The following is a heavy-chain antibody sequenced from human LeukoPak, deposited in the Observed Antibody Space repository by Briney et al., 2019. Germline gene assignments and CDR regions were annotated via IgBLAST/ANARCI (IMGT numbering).Heavy chain of an antibody. CDR2: IYTSGST. Sequence: SETLSLTCTVSGGSISSGSYYWSWIRQPAGKGLEWIGRIYTSGSTNYNPSLKSRVTISVDTSKNQFSLKLSSVTAADTAVYYCASTIGDGSGSYYPFDYWGQGTLVTVSS. CDR3: ASTIGDGSGSYYPFDY. D-gene: IGHD3-10*01. V-gene: IGHV4-61*02. CDR1: GGSISSGSYY. J-gene: IGHJ4*02.